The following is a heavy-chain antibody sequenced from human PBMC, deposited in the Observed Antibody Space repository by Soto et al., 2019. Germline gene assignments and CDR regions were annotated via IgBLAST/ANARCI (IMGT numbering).Heavy chain of an antibody. V-gene: IGHV4-59*01. CDR2: IYYSGST. D-gene: IGHD2-15*01. Sequence: QVQLQESGPGLVKPSETLSLTCTVSGGSISSYYWSWIRQPPGKGLEWIGYIYYSGSTNYNPSHKSRVTISVDTAKNQFSLKLSSVTAADTAVYYCVVGYYGMDVWGQGTTVTVSS. CDR1: GGSISSYY. J-gene: IGHJ6*02. CDR3: VVGYYGMDV.